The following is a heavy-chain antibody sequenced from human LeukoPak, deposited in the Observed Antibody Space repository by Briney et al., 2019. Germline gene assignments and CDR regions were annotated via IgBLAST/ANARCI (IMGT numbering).Heavy chain of an antibody. D-gene: IGHD4-17*01. CDR3: ARADYGDYPNWFDP. V-gene: IGHV1-3*01. CDR2: INAGNGNT. CDR1: GYTFTSYA. J-gene: IGHJ5*02. Sequence: ASVKVSCKASGYTFTSYAMHWVRQAPGQRLEWMGWINAGNGNTKYSQEFQGRVTITRDTSASTAYMELSSLRSEDTAVYYCARADYGDYPNWFDPWGQGTLVTVSS.